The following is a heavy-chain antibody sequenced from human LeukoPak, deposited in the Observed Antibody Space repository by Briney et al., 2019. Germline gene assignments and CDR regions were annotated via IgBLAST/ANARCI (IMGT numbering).Heavy chain of an antibody. CDR2: IYYSGST. V-gene: IGHV4-39*01. CDR3: ARQGRPGS. Sequence: SETLSLTCTVSGGSISSSSYYWGWIRQPPGKGLEWIGSIYYSGSTYYNPPLKSRVTISVDTSKNQFSLKLSSVTAADTAVYYCARQGRPGSWGQGTLVTVSS. CDR1: GGSISSSSYY. J-gene: IGHJ5*02.